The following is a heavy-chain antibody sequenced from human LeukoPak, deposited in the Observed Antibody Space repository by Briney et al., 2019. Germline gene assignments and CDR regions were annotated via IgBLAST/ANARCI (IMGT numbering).Heavy chain of an antibody. CDR1: GYTFTSYG. J-gene: IGHJ4*02. D-gene: IGHD3-9*01. V-gene: IGHV1-18*01. CDR3: ARASTHYCDILTGYYTFDY. Sequence: ASVKVSCKASGYTFTSYGISWVRQAPGQGLEWMGWISAYNGNTHYAQKLQGRVTITADESTSTAYMELSSLRSEDTAVYYCARASTHYCDILTGYYTFDYWGQGTLVTVSS. CDR2: ISAYNGNT.